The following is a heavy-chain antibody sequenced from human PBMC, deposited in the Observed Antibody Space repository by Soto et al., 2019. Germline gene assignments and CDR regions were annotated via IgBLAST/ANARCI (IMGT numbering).Heavy chain of an antibody. J-gene: IGHJ6*03. D-gene: IGHD4-17*01. V-gene: IGHV1-3*01. Sequence: ASVKVSCKASGYTFTSYSMHWVRQAPGRRLEWMGWINAGNGNTKYSQKFQGRVTITRDTSASTAYMELSSLRSEDTAVYYCARDKYGDYYYYMDVWGKGTTVTVSS. CDR3: ARDKYGDYYYYMDV. CDR1: GYTFTSYS. CDR2: INAGNGNT.